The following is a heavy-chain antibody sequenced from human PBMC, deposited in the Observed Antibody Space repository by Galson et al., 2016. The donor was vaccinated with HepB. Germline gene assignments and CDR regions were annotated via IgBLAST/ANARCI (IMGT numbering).Heavy chain of an antibody. CDR2: ISYDGSHK. Sequence: SLRLSCAVSGFTFRSFSMQWVRQAPGKGLEWVAIISYDGSHKYYSDSVKGRFAISRDNSKNTLYLQMSSLRAEDTAVYYCARVKDEYNSGWNVNDYWGQGILVTVSP. CDR3: ARVKDEYNSGWNVNDY. J-gene: IGHJ4*02. V-gene: IGHV3-30*09. CDR1: GFTFRSFS. D-gene: IGHD5-12*01.